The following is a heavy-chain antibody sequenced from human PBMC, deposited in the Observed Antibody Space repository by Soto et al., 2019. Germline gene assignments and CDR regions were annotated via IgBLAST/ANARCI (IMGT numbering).Heavy chain of an antibody. V-gene: IGHV3-30-3*01. D-gene: IGHD3-22*01. CDR1: GFTFSSYA. J-gene: IGHJ4*02. CDR3: ARNYYDSSGYYVEATLDY. Sequence: QVQLVESGGGVVQPGRSLRLSCAASGFTFSSYAMHWVRQAPGKGLEWVAGISFDGSNKYYADSVKGRFTISRDNSKNTLYLKMNSLRAEDTAVYYCARNYYDSSGYYVEATLDYWGQGTLVTVSS. CDR2: ISFDGSNK.